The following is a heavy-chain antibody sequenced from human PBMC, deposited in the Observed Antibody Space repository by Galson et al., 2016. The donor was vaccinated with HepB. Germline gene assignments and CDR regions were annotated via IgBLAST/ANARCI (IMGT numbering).Heavy chain of an antibody. D-gene: IGHD1-1*01. J-gene: IGHJ6*03. V-gene: IGHV3-30*03. CDR1: GFSFSNYG. Sequence: LRLSCAASGFSFSNYGMHWVRQAPGKGLEWVAVVSSGGTTQYYADSVKGRFTISRDNSRNTLYLHMNGLRVEDTALYYCVRDHCTTGVCLDHHYHMDVWGKGTPVTVSS. CDR2: VSSGGTTQ. CDR3: VRDHCTTGVCLDHHYHMDV.